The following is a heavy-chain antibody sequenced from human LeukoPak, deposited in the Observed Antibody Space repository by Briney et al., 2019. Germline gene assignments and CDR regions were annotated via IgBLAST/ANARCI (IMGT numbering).Heavy chain of an antibody. CDR1: GFIFSSYW. Sequence: GGSLRLSCAASGFIFSSYWMHWVRQAPGKGLVWVSRIKNDGSSTTYADSVKGRFTISRDNAKNTLYLQMNSLRAEDTAVYYCARGRYSSGYVADSWGQGTLVTVSS. V-gene: IGHV3-74*01. D-gene: IGHD5-18*01. J-gene: IGHJ5*01. CDR3: ARGRYSSGYVADS. CDR2: IKNDGSST.